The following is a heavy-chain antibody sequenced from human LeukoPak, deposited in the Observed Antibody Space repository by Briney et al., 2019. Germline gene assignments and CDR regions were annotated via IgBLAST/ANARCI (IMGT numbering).Heavy chain of an antibody. CDR2: IDHTGST. J-gene: IGHJ4*02. V-gene: IGHV4-34*01. Sequence: SETLSLTCAVYGGVFSGYYWSWIRQPPGKGLEWIGEIDHTGSTHYNPSLKSRVTMSVDASKNQFSLKLTFVTAADTAVYYCARVRGLWFGVRNDSWGQGTLVTVSS. CDR3: ARVRGLWFGVRNDS. D-gene: IGHD3-10*01. CDR1: GGVFSGYY.